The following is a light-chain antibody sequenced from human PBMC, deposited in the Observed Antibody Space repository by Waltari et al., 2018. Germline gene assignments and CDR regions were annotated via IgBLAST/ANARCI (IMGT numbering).Light chain of an antibody. CDR2: DVN. J-gene: IGLJ2*01. CDR3: SSYATSTTF. CDR1: NSDLGNSIL. Sequence: QSALTQPASMSGSPGQSITLSCTATNSDLGNSILVSWYQQHPGKAPKLIIYDVNRRPSGVSGRFSGSKSGNTASLTISGLQAEDEADYYCSSYATSTTFFGGGTKLSVL. V-gene: IGLV2-23*02.